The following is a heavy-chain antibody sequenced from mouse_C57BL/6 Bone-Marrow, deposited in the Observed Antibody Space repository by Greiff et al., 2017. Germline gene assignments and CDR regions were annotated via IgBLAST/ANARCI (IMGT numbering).Heavy chain of an antibody. CDR1: GYAFSSSW. D-gene: IGHD1-1*01. Sequence: VQLQQSGPELVKPGASVKISCKASGYAFSSSWMNWVKQRPGKGLEWIGRNYPGDGDTNYNGKFKGKATLTADKSSSTAYMQLSSLTSEDSAVYFCASRLLLRYAMDYWGQGTSVTVSS. V-gene: IGHV1-82*01. CDR2: NYPGDGDT. J-gene: IGHJ4*01. CDR3: ASRLLLRYAMDY.